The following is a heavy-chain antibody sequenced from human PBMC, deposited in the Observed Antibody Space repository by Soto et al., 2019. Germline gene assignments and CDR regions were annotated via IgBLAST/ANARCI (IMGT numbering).Heavy chain of an antibody. CDR2: ITAYGDTT. D-gene: IGHD6-19*01. V-gene: IGHV3-23*01. J-gene: IGHJ5*02. Sequence: EVQLLESGGGFVQPGGSLTLSCAASGFTFSNYAMSWVRQATGKGLEWVSAITAYGDTTHYSDSVKGRFTISRDSPKNTLYLQMDSLRAEDTDVYYWAKDHLWYASDWYTPTGFDHWGQGTLVTVSS. CDR3: AKDHLWYASDWYTPTGFDH. CDR1: GFTFSNYA.